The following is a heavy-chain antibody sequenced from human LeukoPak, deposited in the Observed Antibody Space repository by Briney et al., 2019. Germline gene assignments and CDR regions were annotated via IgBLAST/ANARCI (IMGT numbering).Heavy chain of an antibody. D-gene: IGHD3-3*01. V-gene: IGHV3-30*03. CDR3: AVPITIFGVPYH. Sequence: GGSLRLSCAASGFTFSSYGMHWVRQAPGKGLEWVAVISYDGSNKYYADSVKGRFTISRDNSKNTLYLQMNSLRAEDTAVYYCAVPITIFGVPYHWGQGTLVTVSS. J-gene: IGHJ5*02. CDR2: ISYDGSNK. CDR1: GFTFSSYG.